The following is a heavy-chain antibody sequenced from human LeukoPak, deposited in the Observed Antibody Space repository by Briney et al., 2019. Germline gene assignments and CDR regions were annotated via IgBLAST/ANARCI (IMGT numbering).Heavy chain of an antibody. Sequence: GGSLRLSCAASGFTFSSYEMNWVRQAPGKGLEWVSYISSSGSTIYYADSVKGRFTISRDNSKNTLYLQMNSPRAEDTAVYYCAKDTVATTGGPFDYWGQGTLVTVSS. CDR3: AKDTVATTGGPFDY. D-gene: IGHD4-17*01. CDR2: ISSSGSTI. J-gene: IGHJ4*02. CDR1: GFTFSSYE. V-gene: IGHV3-48*03.